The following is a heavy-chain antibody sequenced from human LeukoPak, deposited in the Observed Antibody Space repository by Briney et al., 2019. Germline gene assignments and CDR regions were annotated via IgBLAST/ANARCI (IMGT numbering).Heavy chain of an antibody. CDR1: GYTFTSYD. CDR3: ARSRGYYYNAFDI. V-gene: IGHV1-8*01. D-gene: IGHD3-22*01. CDR2: MDPNSGNT. J-gene: IGHJ4*02. Sequence: GASVKVSCKASGYTFTSYDINWVRQATGQGLEWMGWMDPNSGNTGYAQKFQGRVTMTRNTSISTAYMELSSLRSEDTAVYYCARSRGYYYNAFDIWGQGTLVTVSS.